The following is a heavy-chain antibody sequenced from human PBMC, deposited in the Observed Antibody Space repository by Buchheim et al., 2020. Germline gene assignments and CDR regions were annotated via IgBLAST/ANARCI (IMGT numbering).Heavy chain of an antibody. J-gene: IGHJ3*02. CDR1: GFTFSSYA. CDR3: AKDLEVHRAFPDAFDI. Sequence: EVQLLESGGGLVQPGGSLRLSCAASGFTFSSYAMSWVRQAPGKGLEWVSTISGSGGSTYYADPVKGRFTISRDNSKNTLFVQMKSLRAEDTAVYYCAKDLEVHRAFPDAFDIWGQGT. D-gene: IGHD1-1*01. V-gene: IGHV3-23*01. CDR2: ISGSGGST.